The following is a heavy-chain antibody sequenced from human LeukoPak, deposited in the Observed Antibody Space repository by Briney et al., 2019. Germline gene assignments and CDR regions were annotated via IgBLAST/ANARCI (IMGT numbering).Heavy chain of an antibody. D-gene: IGHD6-19*01. CDR2: IYYSGST. CDR1: GVSISSGGYY. J-gene: IGHJ5*02. V-gene: IGHV4-31*03. CDR3: ARGSVAAEFNWFDP. Sequence: SQTLSLTCTVSGVSISSGGYYWGWIRQHPGKGLEWIVYIYYSGSTYYNPSLKSRVTISVDTSKNQFSLKLSSVTAADTAVYYCARGSVAAEFNWFDPWGQGTLVTVSS.